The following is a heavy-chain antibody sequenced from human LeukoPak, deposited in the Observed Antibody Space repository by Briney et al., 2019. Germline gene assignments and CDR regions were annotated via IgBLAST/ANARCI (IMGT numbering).Heavy chain of an antibody. CDR3: AREDSDSSGYYDASSFQY. V-gene: IGHV4-4*07. Sequence: SETLSLTCTVSGGSISSYYWSWIRQPAGKGLEWIGRIYTSGSTNYNPSLKSRVTMSIDTSKNQFSLKLSSVTAADTVVYYCAREDSDSSGYYDASSFQYWGQGTLVTVSS. D-gene: IGHD3-22*01. CDR1: GGSISSYY. J-gene: IGHJ1*01. CDR2: IYTSGST.